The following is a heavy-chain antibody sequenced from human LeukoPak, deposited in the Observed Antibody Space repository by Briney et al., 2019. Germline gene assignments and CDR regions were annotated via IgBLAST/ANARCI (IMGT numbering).Heavy chain of an antibody. CDR2: IRYDGSNK. CDR1: GFTFSSYG. CDR3: AKDRAMVRGVIITTDY. V-gene: IGHV3-30*02. J-gene: IGHJ4*02. Sequence: GGSLRLSCAASGFTFSSYGMHWVRQAPGKGLEWVAIIRYDGSNKYYADSVKGRFTISRDNSKNTLYLQMNSLRAEDTAVYYCAKDRAMVRGVIITTDYWGQGTLVTVSS. D-gene: IGHD3-10*01.